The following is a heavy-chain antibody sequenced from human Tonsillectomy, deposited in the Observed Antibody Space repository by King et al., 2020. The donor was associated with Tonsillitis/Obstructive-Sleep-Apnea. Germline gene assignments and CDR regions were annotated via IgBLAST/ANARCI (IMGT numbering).Heavy chain of an antibody. CDR1: GGTFSSYA. D-gene: IGHD4-17*01. V-gene: IGHV1-69*10. Sequence: QLVQSGAEVKKSGSSVKVSCKASGGTFSSYAISWVQQAPGQGLEWMGGIIPILDITNYAQKFQGRVTISADTSTGTAYMELNSLGSEDTAVYYCARGSGDYGDYVGGMDVWGQGTTVTVSS. CDR3: ARGSGDYGDYVGGMDV. J-gene: IGHJ6*02. CDR2: IIPILDIT.